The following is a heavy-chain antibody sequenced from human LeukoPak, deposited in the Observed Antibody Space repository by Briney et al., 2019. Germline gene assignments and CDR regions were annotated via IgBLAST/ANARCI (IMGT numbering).Heavy chain of an antibody. D-gene: IGHD2-15*01. CDR3: ARLVGAATDPFDY. V-gene: IGHV4-39*01. J-gene: IGHJ4*02. CDR1: GGSMSSSTYY. Sequence: ASETLSLTCTVSGGSMSSSTYYWGWIRQPPGKGLEGIGTIYYSGSTYYNPSLKSRVSISVDTSKNQFSLKLSSVTAADTAVYYCARLVGAATDPFDYWGQGTLVTVSS. CDR2: IYYSGST.